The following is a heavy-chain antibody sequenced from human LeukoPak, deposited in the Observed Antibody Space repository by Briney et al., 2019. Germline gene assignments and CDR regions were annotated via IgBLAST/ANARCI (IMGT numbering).Heavy chain of an antibody. CDR2: IYYSGST. J-gene: IGHJ4*02. CDR3: AGPRGV. CDR1: GXSISSYX. V-gene: IGHV4-59*01. Sequence: EXXPXXXXVSGXSISSYXXXWIRQPPGKGLEWIGYIYYSGSTNYNPSLKSRVTISVDTSKNQFSLKLSSVTAADTAVYYCAGPRGVWGQGTLVTVSS.